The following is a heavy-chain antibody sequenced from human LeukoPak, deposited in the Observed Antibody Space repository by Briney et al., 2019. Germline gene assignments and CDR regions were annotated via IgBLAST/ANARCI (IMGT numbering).Heavy chain of an antibody. CDR2: ISGSGGST. Sequence: GGSLRLSCAPSGFTFSSYAMGWVRQAPGKWLGWVSAISGSGGSTYYADSVKGRFTISSEKSKNTRYVQMNSLRAEDMAVVYCAKPPPYYYGSSGYSATYYFDYWGQGTLLTVSS. J-gene: IGHJ4*02. D-gene: IGHD3-22*01. V-gene: IGHV3-23*01. CDR1: GFTFSSYA. CDR3: AKPPPYYYGSSGYSATYYFDY.